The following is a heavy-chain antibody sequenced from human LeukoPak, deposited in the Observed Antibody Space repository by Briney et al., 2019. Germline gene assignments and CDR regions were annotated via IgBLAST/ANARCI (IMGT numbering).Heavy chain of an antibody. CDR2: IIPIFGTT. J-gene: IGHJ6*03. CDR1: GGTFSSYA. CDR3: EXXXGXXGXSSSWYSGYYYYMDV. V-gene: IGHV1-69*06. Sequence: SVKVXCKASGGTFSSYAISWVRQAPGQGLEWMGGIIPIFGTTNYAQKFQDRVTITADKSTSTAYMELSSLRSEDTAVYYCEXXXGXXGXSSSWYSGYYYYMDVWGKGTTVTVSS. D-gene: IGHD6-13*01.